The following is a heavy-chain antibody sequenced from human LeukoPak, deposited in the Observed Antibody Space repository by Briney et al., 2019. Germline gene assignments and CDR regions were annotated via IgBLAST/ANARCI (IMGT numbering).Heavy chain of an antibody. J-gene: IGHJ4*02. CDR1: GGSISSSSYY. V-gene: IGHV4-39*01. CDR3: ARHRSKWLQSSFHY. D-gene: IGHD5-24*01. Sequence: SETLSLTCTVSGGSISSSSYYCGWIRQPPGNWLEWIGSIYYSGSTYCNPSLKSRVPISVDTSKNQFSLKLNSVTAADTAVYYCARHRSKWLQSSFHYWGQGTLVTVSS. CDR2: IYYSGST.